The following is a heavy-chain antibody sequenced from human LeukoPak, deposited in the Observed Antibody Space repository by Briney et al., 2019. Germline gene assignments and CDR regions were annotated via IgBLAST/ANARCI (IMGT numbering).Heavy chain of an antibody. CDR2: INREGSSA. J-gene: IGHJ4*02. CDR1: GFTFSDYW. Sequence: PGGSLRLSCAASGFTFSDYWMYWVRHTPGKRLVWVSRINREGSSATYADSVKGRFTISRDNARNTLHLQMISLRIEDAALYYCAREGREVAGLQYWGQGTLVTVSS. D-gene: IGHD6-19*01. V-gene: IGHV3-74*01. CDR3: AREGREVAGLQY.